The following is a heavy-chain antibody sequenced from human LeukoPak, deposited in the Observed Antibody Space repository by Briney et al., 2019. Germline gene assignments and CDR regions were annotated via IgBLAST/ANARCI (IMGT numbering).Heavy chain of an antibody. CDR2: IIPIFGTA. CDR3: ARDRSSSGYGYYFDY. V-gene: IGHV1-69*05. D-gene: IGHD5-18*01. J-gene: IGHJ4*02. Sequence: SVKVSCKASGGTFSSYAISWVRQAPGQGLEWMGGIIPIFGTANYAQKFQGRVTITTDESTSTAYMELSSLRSEDTAVYYCARDRSSSGYGYYFDYWGQGTLVTVSS. CDR1: GGTFSSYA.